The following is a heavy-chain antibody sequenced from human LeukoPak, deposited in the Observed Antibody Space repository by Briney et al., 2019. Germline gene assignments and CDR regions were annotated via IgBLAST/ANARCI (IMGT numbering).Heavy chain of an antibody. CDR1: GYTFTGYY. V-gene: IGHV1-2*02. Sequence: ASVKVSCKASGYTFTGYYMHWVRQAPGQGLEWMGWINPNSGGTNYAQKFQGRVTMTTDTSTSTAYMELRSLRSDDTAVYYCAREGGDYYDSSGYYHLFDYWGQGTLVTVSS. D-gene: IGHD3-22*01. J-gene: IGHJ4*02. CDR3: AREGGDYYDSSGYYHLFDY. CDR2: INPNSGGT.